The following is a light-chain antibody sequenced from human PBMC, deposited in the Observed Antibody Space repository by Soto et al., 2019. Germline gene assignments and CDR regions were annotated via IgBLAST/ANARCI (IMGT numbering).Light chain of an antibody. J-gene: IGLJ1*01. CDR1: SSDVGGYNY. CDR2: KVT. CDR3: SSYTSSTLGV. V-gene: IGLV2-14*01. Sequence: QSALTQPASVSGSPGQSITIPCTGTSSDVGGYNYVSWYQQHPGKAPKLLIYKVTNRPSGVSYRFSGSKSGNTASLTISGLQAEDEADYYCSSYTSSTLGVSGTGTKLTVL.